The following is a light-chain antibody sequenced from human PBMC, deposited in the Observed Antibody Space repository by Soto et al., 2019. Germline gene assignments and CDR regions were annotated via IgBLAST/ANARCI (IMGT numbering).Light chain of an antibody. V-gene: IGKV3-20*01. J-gene: IGKJ1*01. CDR3: QRYCSSPTWT. Sequence: EIVLTQSPGTLSLSPGERATLSCRASQSISSNYLAWYQQKPGQAPRLLIYGASSRATGIPDRFSGSGSGTDFTLTISRLEPEDFAVYYCQRYCSSPTWTFGQGTKVEVK. CDR1: QSISSNY. CDR2: GAS.